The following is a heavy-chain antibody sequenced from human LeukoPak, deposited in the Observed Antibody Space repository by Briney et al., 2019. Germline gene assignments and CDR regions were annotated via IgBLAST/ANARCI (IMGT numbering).Heavy chain of an antibody. CDR1: GASISSSNYY. CDR2: INYSGST. V-gene: IGHV4-39*01. J-gene: IGHJ4*02. CDR3: ARHPDLDY. Sequence: PSETLSLTCTVSGASISSSNYYWGWIRQPPGKGLEWIASINYSGSTYYNPSLKSRVTISVDTSKNQFSLKLSSMTAADTAVYYCARHPDLDYWGQGTLVTVSS.